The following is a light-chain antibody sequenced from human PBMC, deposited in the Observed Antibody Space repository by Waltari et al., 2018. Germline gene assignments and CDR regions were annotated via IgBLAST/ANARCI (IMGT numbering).Light chain of an antibody. CDR2: RAS. Sequence: DIQMTQSPSSLSASVGDRVPITCRASQAITNSLAWYQQTPGKPPKLLLYRASTLESGVPSRFSGSGAGTEYTLTISSLQPEDFATYYCQQYRSSPLTFGGGTKVEIK. J-gene: IGKJ4*02. V-gene: IGKV1-NL1*01. CDR3: QQYRSSPLT. CDR1: QAITNS.